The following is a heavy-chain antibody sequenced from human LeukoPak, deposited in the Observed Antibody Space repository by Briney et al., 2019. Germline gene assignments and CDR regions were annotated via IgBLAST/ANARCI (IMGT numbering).Heavy chain of an antibody. CDR3: ARVSSSNSFDY. J-gene: IGHJ4*02. CDR1: GFTFSSYS. V-gene: IGHV3-21*01. D-gene: IGHD6-6*01. CDR2: TSSSSSYI. Sequence: GGSLRLSCAASGFTFSSYSMNWVRQAPGKGLEWVSSTSSSSSYIYYADSVKGRFTISRDNAMNSLYLQMNSLRAEDTAVYYCARVSSSNSFDYWGQGTLVTVSS.